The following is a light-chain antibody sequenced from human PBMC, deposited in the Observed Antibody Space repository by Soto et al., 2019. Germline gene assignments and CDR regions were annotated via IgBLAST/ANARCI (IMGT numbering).Light chain of an antibody. Sequence: QSALTQPASVSGSPGQSITISCTGTSSDVGGYNYVPWYQQHPGKAPQLMIYEVSNRPSGVSNRFSGSKSGNTASLTISGLQAEDEADYYCSSYTSSSTYVFGTGTKATVL. CDR3: SSYTSSSTYV. CDR2: EVS. V-gene: IGLV2-14*01. CDR1: SSDVGGYNY. J-gene: IGLJ1*01.